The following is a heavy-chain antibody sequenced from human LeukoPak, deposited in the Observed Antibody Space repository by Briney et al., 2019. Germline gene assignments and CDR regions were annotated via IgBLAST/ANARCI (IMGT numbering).Heavy chain of an antibody. Sequence: KPSETLSLTCTVSGGSISSYYWNWIRQPPGKGLEWIGYIYYSGSTNYNPSLKSRVTISVDTSKNQFSLKLSSVTAADTAVYYCASSPGGSGWGLFDYWGQGTLVTVSS. D-gene: IGHD6-25*01. CDR2: IYYSGST. CDR1: GGSISSYY. V-gene: IGHV4-59*08. CDR3: ASSPGGSGWGLFDY. J-gene: IGHJ4*02.